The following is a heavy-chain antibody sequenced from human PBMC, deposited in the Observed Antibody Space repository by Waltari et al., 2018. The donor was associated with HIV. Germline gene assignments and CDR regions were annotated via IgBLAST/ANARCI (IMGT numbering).Heavy chain of an antibody. V-gene: IGHV4-59*01. CDR3: ARAGWYNYYYYGRDV. CDR1: GGSISSYY. CDR2: IYYSGST. J-gene: IGHJ6*02. Sequence: QVQLQESGPGLVKPSEPLSLTCTVSGGSISSYYWSWIRQPPGKGMEWIGYIYYSGSTNYNPSLKSRVTISVDTSKNQFSLKLSSVTAADTAVYYCARAGWYNYYYYGRDVWGQGTTVTVSS. D-gene: IGHD6-19*01.